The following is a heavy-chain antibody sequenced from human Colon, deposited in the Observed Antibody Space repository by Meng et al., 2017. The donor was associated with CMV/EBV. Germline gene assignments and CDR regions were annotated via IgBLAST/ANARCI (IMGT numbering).Heavy chain of an antibody. J-gene: IGHJ4*02. V-gene: IGHV3-30*03. D-gene: IGHD6-19*01. CDR3: ARENIPVAGTSFDY. CDR1: GFTFSSYG. Sequence: GESLKISCAASGFTFSSYGMHWARQAPGKGLEWVAVISYDGTTKYYADSVKGRFTISRDNSENTAYLQMDGLRRDDTATYYCARENIPVAGTSFDYWGPGARVTVSS. CDR2: ISYDGTTK.